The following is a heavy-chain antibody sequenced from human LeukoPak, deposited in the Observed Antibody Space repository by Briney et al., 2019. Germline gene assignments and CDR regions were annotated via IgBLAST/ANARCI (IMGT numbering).Heavy chain of an antibody. CDR2: IRYDGNKK. CDR3: ARRGDDLWSGNDWFFDL. CDR1: KFTFGNYG. J-gene: IGHJ2*01. D-gene: IGHD3-3*01. Sequence: GGSLRLSCVASKFTFGNYGMHWVRQTPGKGLEWVAFIRYDGNKKDYADSVKGRFTISRDNSKNTLYVQMNSLRAEDTAVYYCARRGDDLWSGNDWFFDLWGRGTLVTVSS. V-gene: IGHV3-30*02.